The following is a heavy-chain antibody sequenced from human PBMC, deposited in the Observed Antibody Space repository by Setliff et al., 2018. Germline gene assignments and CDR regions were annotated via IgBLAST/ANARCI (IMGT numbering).Heavy chain of an antibody. D-gene: IGHD5-18*01. Sequence: ASVKVSCKASGYTFTDDYMYWVKQAPGKGLEWMGRIDPEDGKTVYAEKFQGRVIISADTSIDTVYLEIDSLKSEDTAVYYCAFRRGYIYGLDNWGQGTLVTVSS. J-gene: IGHJ4*02. CDR2: IDPEDGKT. CDR1: GYTFTDDY. CDR3: AFRRGYIYGLDN. V-gene: IGHV1-69-2*01.